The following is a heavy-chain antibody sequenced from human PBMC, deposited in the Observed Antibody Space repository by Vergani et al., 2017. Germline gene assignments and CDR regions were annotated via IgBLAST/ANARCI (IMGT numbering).Heavy chain of an antibody. Sequence: EVQLVETGGGLIQPGGSLRLSCAASGFTVSSNYMSWVRQAPGKGLAWVSVIYSGGSTYYADSVKGRFTISRDNSKNTLYLQMNSLRAEDTAVYYCARVVNGGAFGYWGQGTLVTVSS. CDR3: ARVVNGGAFGY. V-gene: IGHV3-53*02. CDR2: IYSGGST. CDR1: GFTVSSNY. J-gene: IGHJ4*02. D-gene: IGHD2-8*01.